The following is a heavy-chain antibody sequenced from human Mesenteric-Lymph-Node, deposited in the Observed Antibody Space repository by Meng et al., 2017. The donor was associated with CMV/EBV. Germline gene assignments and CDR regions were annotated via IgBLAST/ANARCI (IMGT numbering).Heavy chain of an antibody. CDR3: ARTGYSYGLPFYYFDY. D-gene: IGHD5-18*01. CDR1: GYTFTSYY. J-gene: IGHJ4*02. Sequence: ASVKVSCKASGYTFTSYYMHWVRQAPGQGLEWMGIINPSGGSTSYAQKFQGRVTMTRDTSTSTVYMELSSLRSEDTAVYYCARTGYSYGLPFYYFDYWGQGTLVTVSS. CDR2: INPSGGST. V-gene: IGHV1-46*01.